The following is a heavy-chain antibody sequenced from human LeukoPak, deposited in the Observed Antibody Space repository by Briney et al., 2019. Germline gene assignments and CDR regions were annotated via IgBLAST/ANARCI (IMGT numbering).Heavy chain of an antibody. D-gene: IGHD6-13*01. CDR1: GGTFSSYA. CDR3: ARALIAAAPGWFDP. V-gene: IGHV1-69*13. CDR2: IIPIFGTA. J-gene: IGHJ5*02. Sequence: GASVRVSCKASGGTFSSYAISWVRQAPGQGLEWMGGIIPIFGTANYAQKFQGRVTITAGESTSTAYMELSSLRSEDTAVYYCARALIAAAPGWFDPWGQGTLVTVSS.